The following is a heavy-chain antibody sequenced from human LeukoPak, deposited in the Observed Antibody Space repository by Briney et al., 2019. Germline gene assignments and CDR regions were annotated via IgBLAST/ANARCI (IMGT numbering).Heavy chain of an antibody. CDR3: AKDLLYSSSSAVDS. Sequence: GGSLRLSCAASGFTFSNYGMHWVRQAPGKGLEWVAVIWYDGSNKYYADSVKGRFTISRDDSKNTLYLQMGSLRAEDTAVYYCAKDLLYSSSSAVDSWGQGSLVTVSS. V-gene: IGHV3-33*06. D-gene: IGHD6-6*01. CDR1: GFTFSNYG. CDR2: IWYDGSNK. J-gene: IGHJ4*02.